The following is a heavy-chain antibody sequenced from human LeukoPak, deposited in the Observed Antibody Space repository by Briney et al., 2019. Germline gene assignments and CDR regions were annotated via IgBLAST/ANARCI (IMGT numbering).Heavy chain of an antibody. CDR1: GGSISSYY. Sequence: SETLSLTCTVSGGSISSYYWSWIRQPPGKGLERIGYIYYSGSTNYNPSLKSRVTISVDTSKNQFSLKLSSVTAADTAVYNCARDILRFDYWGQGTLVTVSS. J-gene: IGHJ4*02. CDR3: ARDILRFDY. V-gene: IGHV4-59*01. CDR2: IYYSGST.